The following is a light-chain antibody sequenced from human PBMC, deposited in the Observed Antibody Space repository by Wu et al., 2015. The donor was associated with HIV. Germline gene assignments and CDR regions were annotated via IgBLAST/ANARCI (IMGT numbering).Light chain of an antibody. V-gene: IGKV3-20*01. J-gene: IGKJ1*01. Sequence: EIVLTQSPGTLSLSPGERATLSCRVSQTISSRYLAWYQQKPGQAPRLLIHDTSTRATGIADRFSGSGSGTDFTLTISRLEPEDFAVYYCQQSAKSPWTFGQGTKVEI. CDR3: QQSAKSPWT. CDR1: QTISSRY. CDR2: DTS.